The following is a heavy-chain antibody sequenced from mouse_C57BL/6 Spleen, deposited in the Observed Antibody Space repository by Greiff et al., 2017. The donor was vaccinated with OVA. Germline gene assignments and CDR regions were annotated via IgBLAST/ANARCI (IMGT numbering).Heavy chain of an antibody. J-gene: IGHJ1*03. Sequence: QVQLQQSGAELVRPGSSVKLSCKASGYTFTSYWMHWVKQRPIQGLEWIGNIDPSDSETHYNQKFKDKATLTVDKSSSTAYMQLRSLTSEDSAVYYCARFRGDGYSTWYFDVGGTGTTVTVSS. V-gene: IGHV1-52*01. CDR1: GYTFTSYW. CDR3: ARFRGDGYSTWYFDV. CDR2: IDPSDSET. D-gene: IGHD2-3*01.